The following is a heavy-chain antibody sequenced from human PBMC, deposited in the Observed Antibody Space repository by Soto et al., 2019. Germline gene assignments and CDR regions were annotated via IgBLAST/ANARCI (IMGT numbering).Heavy chain of an antibody. CDR2: ITSSSTTI. Sequence: GGSLRLSCAASGFTFSTYSMNWVRQAPGKGLEWVSYITSSSTTIYYADSVEGRFTISRDNAKNSLYLQMNSLRDEDTAVYYCAGPLGYCSGGSCYPGNYWGQGTLVTVSS. CDR1: GFTFSTYS. D-gene: IGHD2-15*01. J-gene: IGHJ4*02. V-gene: IGHV3-48*02. CDR3: AGPLGYCSGGSCYPGNY.